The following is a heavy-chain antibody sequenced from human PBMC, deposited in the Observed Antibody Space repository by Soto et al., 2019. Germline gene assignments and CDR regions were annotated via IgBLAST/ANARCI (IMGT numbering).Heavy chain of an antibody. J-gene: IGHJ3*02. CDR3: GRDSHREYCSGGSCLRDAFDI. V-gene: IGHV1-2*04. D-gene: IGHD2-15*01. CDR1: GYTFTGYY. Sequence: GASVKVSCKASGYTFTGYYMHWVRQARGQGLEWMGWINPNSGGTNYAQKFQGWVTMTRDTSISTAYMELSRLRSDDTAVYYCGRDSHREYCSGGSCLRDAFDIWG. CDR2: INPNSGGT.